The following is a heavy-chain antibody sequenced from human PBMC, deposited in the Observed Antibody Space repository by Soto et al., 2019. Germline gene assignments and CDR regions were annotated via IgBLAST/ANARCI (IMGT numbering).Heavy chain of an antibody. CDR1: GFTFSSYW. D-gene: IGHD2-15*01. Sequence: EVQLVESGGGLVQPGGSLRLSCAASGFTFSSYWMHWVRQAPGKGLVWVSRINEDGSTINYADSVKGRFTISRDNAKNTLYVKRNGGGAEERVFYYWAGGRGGGGGYWGQGTLVTVSS. J-gene: IGHJ4*02. V-gene: IGHV3-74*01. CDR3: AGGRGGGGGY. CDR2: INEDGSTI.